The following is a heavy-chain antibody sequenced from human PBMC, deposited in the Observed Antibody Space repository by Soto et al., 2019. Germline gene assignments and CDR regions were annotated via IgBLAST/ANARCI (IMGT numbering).Heavy chain of an antibody. V-gene: IGHV1-69*12. Sequence: QVHLVQSGAEVKKPGSSVKVSCKASGGTFSNHAINWVRQAPGQGLEWMGRIIPIFTTTNYAQKFQGRVTITADESTTTAYMELRSLKHDDTAVYYCAREVAADGTFREDVFDIWGQGTLVTVSS. CDR3: AREVAADGTFREDVFDI. CDR1: GGTFSNHA. D-gene: IGHD6-13*01. CDR2: IIPIFTTT. J-gene: IGHJ3*02.